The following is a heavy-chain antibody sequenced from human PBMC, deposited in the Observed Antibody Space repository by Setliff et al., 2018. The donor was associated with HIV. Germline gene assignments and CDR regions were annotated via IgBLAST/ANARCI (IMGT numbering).Heavy chain of an antibody. Sequence: PSETLSLSCAASGFTFSSYAMSWVRQAPGKGLEWVSAISGSGGSTYYADSVKGRFTISRDNSKNTLYLQMNSLRAEDTAVYYCAKDSWLVSNWGGLDYWGQGTLVTVSS. CDR3: AKDSWLVSNWGGLDY. V-gene: IGHV3-23*01. CDR1: GFTFSSYA. D-gene: IGHD6-13*01. CDR2: ISGSGGST. J-gene: IGHJ4*02.